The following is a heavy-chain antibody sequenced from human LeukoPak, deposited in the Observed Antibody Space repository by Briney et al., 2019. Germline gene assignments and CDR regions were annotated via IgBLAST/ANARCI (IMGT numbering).Heavy chain of an antibody. Sequence: PGGSLRLYCAASGFTFRNSVMSWVRPAPGMGLEWVSSITASGGSTYYADSVKGRFTVSRDNSKNTLYLQMNSLTVEDTAVYYCTPGSNWPGDFDYWGQGTLVTVSS. CDR2: ITASGGST. J-gene: IGHJ4*02. CDR1: GFTFRNSV. D-gene: IGHD1-26*01. V-gene: IGHV3-23*01. CDR3: TPGSNWPGDFDY.